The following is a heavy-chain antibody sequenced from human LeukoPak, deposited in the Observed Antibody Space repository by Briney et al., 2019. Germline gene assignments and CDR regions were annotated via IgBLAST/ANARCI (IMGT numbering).Heavy chain of an antibody. J-gene: IGHJ4*02. CDR3: ARDGIIAVAGIDYFDS. V-gene: IGHV1-18*04. CDR1: GYTFTIYD. D-gene: IGHD6-13*01. CDR2: ISAYNGNT. Sequence: ASVKLSCKAAGYTFTIYDISWVRQAPGQGLERMGWISAYNGNTNYAQKLQGRVTMTTDTSTSTAYMELRSLSCDVTAVYYCARDGIIAVAGIDYFDSCGQGTLVTVSS.